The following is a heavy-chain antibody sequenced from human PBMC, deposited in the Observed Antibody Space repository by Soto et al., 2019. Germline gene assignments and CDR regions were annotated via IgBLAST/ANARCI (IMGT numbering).Heavy chain of an antibody. J-gene: IGHJ4*02. Sequence: EVRLLESGGGLVQPGGSLRLSCAASGFSFDDYAMTWVRQAAGKGLEWVSAISGSGDNTYYADSVKGRFTISRDNSKNTLYLQLNSLRAEDTAVSYCAKGYYSGYDLAYFDYWGQGTLVTVSS. D-gene: IGHD5-12*01. CDR3: AKGYYSGYDLAYFDY. CDR1: GFSFDDYA. CDR2: ISGSGDNT. V-gene: IGHV3-23*01.